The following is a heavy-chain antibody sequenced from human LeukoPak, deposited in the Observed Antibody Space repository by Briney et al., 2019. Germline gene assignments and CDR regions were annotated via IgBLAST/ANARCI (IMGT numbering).Heavy chain of an antibody. CDR1: GFTFNNYG. V-gene: IGHV3-30*18. CDR2: ISYDGRNK. CDR3: AKGPLRGTAAAIDY. J-gene: IGHJ4*02. D-gene: IGHD2-2*01. Sequence: GNSLRLSCAASGFTFNNYGMHWVRQAPGKGLEWVAVISYDGRNKHYPDSVKGRFTISRDISTDTLWLQMDSLRTEDTAVYYCAKGPLRGTAAAIDYLGQGTLVTVSS.